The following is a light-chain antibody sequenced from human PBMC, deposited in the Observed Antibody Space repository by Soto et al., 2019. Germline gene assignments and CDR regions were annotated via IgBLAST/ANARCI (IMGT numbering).Light chain of an antibody. CDR1: QSVGSY. CDR3: QKSINVPT. CDR2: DVS. Sequence: IVLTQSPGTLSLSPGERATLSCRASQSVGSYLGWYQQRPGQAPRLLIFDVSKRDPGIQARFSGSGSGTDFTLTISSLEPEDFAVYYCQKSINVPTLGGGTKVEIK. V-gene: IGKV3-11*01. J-gene: IGKJ4*01.